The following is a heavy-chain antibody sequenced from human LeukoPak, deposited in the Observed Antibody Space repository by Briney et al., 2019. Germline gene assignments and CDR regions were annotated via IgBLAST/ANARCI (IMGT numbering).Heavy chain of an antibody. Sequence: PGGSLRLSCAASGFTFSSYGMHWVRQAPGKGLEWVAVISYDGSNKYYADSVKGRFTISRDNSKNTLYLQMNSLRAEDTAVYYCARVVVPAATASYNWFDPWGQGTLVTVSS. V-gene: IGHV3-30*03. CDR2: ISYDGSNK. CDR3: ARVVVPAATASYNWFDP. J-gene: IGHJ5*02. CDR1: GFTFSSYG. D-gene: IGHD2-2*01.